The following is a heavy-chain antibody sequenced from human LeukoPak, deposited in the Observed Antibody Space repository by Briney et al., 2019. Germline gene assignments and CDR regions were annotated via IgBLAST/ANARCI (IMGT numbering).Heavy chain of an antibody. CDR1: GFTFSSYS. Sequence: GGSLRLSCAASGFTFSSYSMNWVRQAPGKGLEWVSSISSSSSYIYYADSVKGRFTISRDNAKNSLYLQMNSLRAEDTAVYYCAREDYDYVWGSYPRGNAFDIWGQGTMVTVSS. CDR3: AREDYDYVWGSYPRGNAFDI. D-gene: IGHD3-16*02. CDR2: ISSSSSYI. V-gene: IGHV3-21*01. J-gene: IGHJ3*02.